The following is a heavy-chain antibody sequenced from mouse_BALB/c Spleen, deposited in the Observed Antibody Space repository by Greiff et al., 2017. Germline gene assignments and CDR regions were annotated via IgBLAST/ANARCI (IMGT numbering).Heavy chain of an antibody. CDR1: GYTFTSYW. D-gene: IGHD4-1*01. V-gene: IGHV1S81*02. CDR2: INPSNGRT. CDR3: ARGTGTVPYAMDY. J-gene: IGHJ4*01. Sequence: QVQLQQPGAELVKPGASVKLSCKASGYTFTSYWMHWVKQRPGQGLEWIGGINPSNGRTNYNEKFKSKATLTVDKSSSTAYMQLSSLTSEDSAVYYCARGTGTVPYAMDYWGQGTSVTVSS.